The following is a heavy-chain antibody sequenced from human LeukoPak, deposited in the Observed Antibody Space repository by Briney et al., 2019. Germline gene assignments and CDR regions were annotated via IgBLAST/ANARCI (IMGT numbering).Heavy chain of an antibody. J-gene: IGHJ6*02. CDR2: ISYDGSNK. CDR1: GFTFSSYA. CDR3: ARVEYWGSKIYYDGMDV. V-gene: IGHV3-30-3*01. Sequence: GGSLRLSCAASGFTFSSYAMHWVRQAPGKGLEWVAVISYDGSNKYYADSVKGRFTISRDNSKNTLYLQMNRRRAEGTAVYYCARVEYWGSKIYYDGMDVWGQGTTVTVSS. D-gene: IGHD2-8*02.